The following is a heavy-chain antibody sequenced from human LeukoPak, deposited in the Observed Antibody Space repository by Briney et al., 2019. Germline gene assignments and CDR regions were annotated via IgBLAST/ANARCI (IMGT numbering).Heavy chain of an antibody. CDR3: ARGHGSGTYYNVWVDP. D-gene: IGHD3-10*01. CDR2: IDPNSGNT. V-gene: IGHV1-8*03. Sequence: ASVKVSCKASGYTFTGYYMHWVRQATGQGLEWMGWIDPNSGNTGYAQKFQGRVTITWDTSITTAYMELSSLRSEDTAVYYCARGHGSGTYYNVWVDPWGQGTLVTVSS. J-gene: IGHJ5*02. CDR1: GYTFTGYY.